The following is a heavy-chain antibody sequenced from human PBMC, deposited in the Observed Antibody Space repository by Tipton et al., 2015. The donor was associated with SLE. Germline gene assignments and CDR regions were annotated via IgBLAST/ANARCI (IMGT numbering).Heavy chain of an antibody. Sequence: LRLSCTVSGGSISSGDYYWSWIRQPPGKGLEWIGYIYYSGSTYYNPSLKSRVTISVDTSKNQFSLKLSSVTAADTAVYYSARALQNYFDYWGQGTLVTVSS. J-gene: IGHJ4*02. CDR1: GGSISSGDYY. V-gene: IGHV4-30-4*01. CDR2: IYYSGST. CDR3: ARALQNYFDY.